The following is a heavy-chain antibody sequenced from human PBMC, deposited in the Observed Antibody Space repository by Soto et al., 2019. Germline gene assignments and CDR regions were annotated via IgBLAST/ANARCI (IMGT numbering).Heavy chain of an antibody. Sequence: ASVKVSRKASGYTFTGYYMHWVRQAPGQGLEWMGWINPNSGGTNYAQKFQGWVTMTRDTSISTAYMELSRLRSDDTAVYYCARERELELRGYFDYWGQGTLVTVSS. D-gene: IGHD1-7*01. CDR2: INPNSGGT. CDR3: ARERELELRGYFDY. J-gene: IGHJ4*02. CDR1: GYTFTGYY. V-gene: IGHV1-2*04.